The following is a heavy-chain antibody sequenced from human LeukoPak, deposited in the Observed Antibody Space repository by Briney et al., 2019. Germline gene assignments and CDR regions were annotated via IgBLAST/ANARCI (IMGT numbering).Heavy chain of an antibody. J-gene: IGHJ4*02. Sequence: PGGSLRLSCAASGFXVSSNYISWVRQAPGKGLEWVSVIYSGGSTYYADSVKGRFTISRDNSKNTLYLQMNSLRAEDTAVYYCARTVSRYCSGGSCYSGYWGQGTLVTVSS. CDR2: IYSGGST. CDR3: ARTVSRYCSGGSCYSGY. V-gene: IGHV3-66*01. D-gene: IGHD2-15*01. CDR1: GFXVSSNY.